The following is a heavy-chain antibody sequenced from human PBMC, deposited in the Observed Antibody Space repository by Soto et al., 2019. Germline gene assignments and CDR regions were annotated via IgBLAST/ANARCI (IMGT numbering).Heavy chain of an antibody. D-gene: IGHD6-6*01. CDR3: ARGSSSSEYYYYYYMDV. CDR1: GYTFTSYD. J-gene: IGHJ6*03. Sequence: QVQLVQSGAEVKKPGASVKVSCKASGYTFTSYDINWVRQATGQGLEWMGWMNLNSGNTGYAQKFQGRVTMTRNTSISTAYMELSSLRSEDTAVYYCARGSSSSEYYYYYYMDVWGKGTTVTVSS. V-gene: IGHV1-8*01. CDR2: MNLNSGNT.